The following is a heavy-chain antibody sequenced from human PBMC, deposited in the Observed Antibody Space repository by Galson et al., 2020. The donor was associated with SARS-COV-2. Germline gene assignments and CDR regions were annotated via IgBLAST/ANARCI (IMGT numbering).Heavy chain of an antibody. V-gene: IGHV4-31*11. D-gene: IGHD3-10*01. J-gene: IGHJ5*02. CDR1: GGSMSTDYHY. Sequence: SETLSLTCAVSGGSMSTDYHYWTWIRQQPGKGLEWIGYIYYTGQTFYNPSLESRLTMSLDTSNNQFSLSLTSVTAADTGVYYCVRGLYGPGSYFRGTDSWGQGPGHRRL. CDR2: IYYTGQT. CDR3: VRGLYGPGSYFRGTDS.